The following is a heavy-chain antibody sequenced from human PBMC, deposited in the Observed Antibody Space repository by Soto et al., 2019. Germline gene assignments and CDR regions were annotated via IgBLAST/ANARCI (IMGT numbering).Heavy chain of an antibody. CDR1: GYTFTNYW. CDR2: IYPGDSDT. CDR3: AASIFYYGMDV. Sequence: PGESLKISCKGSGYTFTNYWIGWVRQMPGKGPECMGIIYPGDSDTKYNPSFQGQVTISADKSITTTYLQWSSLKASDTAIYYCAASIFYYGMDVWGQGTTVTVS. V-gene: IGHV5-51*01. J-gene: IGHJ6*02.